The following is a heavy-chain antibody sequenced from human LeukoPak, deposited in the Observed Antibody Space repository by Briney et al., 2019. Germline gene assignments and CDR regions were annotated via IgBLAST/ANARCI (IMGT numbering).Heavy chain of an antibody. J-gene: IGHJ4*02. D-gene: IGHD3-10*01. CDR3: ARRRVTMVRGVDITSYYFDY. CDR2: INWNGGST. Sequence: GGSLRLSCAASGFTFDDYGMSWVRQAPGKGLEWVSGINWNGGSTGYADSVKGRFTISRDNAKNPLYLHMNTLRAEDTALYFCARRRVTMVRGVDITSYYFDYWGQGTLVTVSS. V-gene: IGHV3-20*04. CDR1: GFTFDDYG.